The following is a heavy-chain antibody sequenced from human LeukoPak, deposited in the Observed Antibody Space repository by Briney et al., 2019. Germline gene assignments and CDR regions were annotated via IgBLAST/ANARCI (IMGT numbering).Heavy chain of an antibody. V-gene: IGHV4-39*07. CDR3: ARDFSGTTPPFSYYYYYYMDV. D-gene: IGHD2-15*01. CDR1: GGSISSSSYY. CDR2: IYYSGST. Sequence: PSETLSLTCTVSGGSISSSSYYWGWIRQPPGKGLEWIGSIYYSGSTYYNPSLKSRVTISVDTSKNQFSLKLSSVTAADTAVYYCARDFSGTTPPFSYYYYYYMDVWGKGTTVTVSS. J-gene: IGHJ6*03.